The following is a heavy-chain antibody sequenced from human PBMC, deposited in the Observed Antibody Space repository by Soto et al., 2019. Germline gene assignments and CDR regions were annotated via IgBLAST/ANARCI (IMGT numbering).Heavy chain of an antibody. CDR3: VTGYHSDY. V-gene: IGHV3-7*03. CDR1: GISTSSYW. Sequence: EAQLVESGGALVRPGESLRLSCAASGISTSSYWMGWVRQAPGRGLEWVASIKKDGSEKYYMDSLKGRFTISRDNALNSLYLQMNSLRAEDTAVYFCVTGYHSDYWGQGTLVTVSS. J-gene: IGHJ4*02. D-gene: IGHD5-18*01. CDR2: IKKDGSEK.